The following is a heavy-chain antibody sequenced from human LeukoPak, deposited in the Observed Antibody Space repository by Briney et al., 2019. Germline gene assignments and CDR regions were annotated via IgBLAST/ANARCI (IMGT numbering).Heavy chain of an antibody. Sequence: GGSLRLSCAASGLIFSKYWMTWVRQAPGKGLEWVASIKPDGSEKYYLDSVKGRFTISRDNAKNSLYVEMNTLRAEDTAVYYCARHGDNNFDVWGQGTMVTVSS. D-gene: IGHD3-10*01. CDR3: ARHGDNNFDV. V-gene: IGHV3-7*01. CDR1: GLIFSKYW. J-gene: IGHJ3*01. CDR2: IKPDGSEK.